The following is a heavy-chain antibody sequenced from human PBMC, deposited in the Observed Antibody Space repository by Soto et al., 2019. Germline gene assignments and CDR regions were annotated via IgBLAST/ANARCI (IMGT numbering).Heavy chain of an antibody. CDR1: GGTFSSYA. J-gene: IGHJ6*02. CDR2: IIPIFGTA. Sequence: QVQLVQSGAEVKKPGSSVKVSCKASGGTFSSYAISWVRQAPGQGLEWMGGIIPIFGTANYAQKFQGRVTSTGDESTSTAYKELSSLRSEDTAVYYCAGKMGYCSGGSCYNYYYYGMDVWGQGTTVTVSS. D-gene: IGHD2-15*01. CDR3: AGKMGYCSGGSCYNYYYYGMDV. V-gene: IGHV1-69*01.